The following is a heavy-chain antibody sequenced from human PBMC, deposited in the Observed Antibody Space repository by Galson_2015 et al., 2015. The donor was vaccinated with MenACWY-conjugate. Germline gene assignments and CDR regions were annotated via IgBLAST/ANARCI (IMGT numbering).Heavy chain of an antibody. V-gene: IGHV3-74*01. Sequence: SLRLSCAASGFTFSRYWTHWVRQAPGKGLVWVSRIDSEGTSTTYADSVKGRFTISRDNAKNTLYLQMNSLRAEDTAVYYCARDRGAFSSAIPGNYFDPWGQGTLVTVSS. J-gene: IGHJ5*02. CDR3: ARDRGAFSSAIPGNYFDP. D-gene: IGHD3-3*01. CDR2: IDSEGTST. CDR1: GFTFSRYW.